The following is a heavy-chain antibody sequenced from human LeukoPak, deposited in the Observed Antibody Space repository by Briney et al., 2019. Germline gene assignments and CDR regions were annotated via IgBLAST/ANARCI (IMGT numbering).Heavy chain of an antibody. CDR3: AKDKADDYGDHGYYYVDV. V-gene: IGHV3-30*02. Sequence: GGSLRLSCAASGFTFSSYGMHWVRQAPGKGLEWVAFIRYDGSNKYYADSVKGRFTISRDNSKNTLYLQMNSLRAEDTAVYYCAKDKADDYGDHGYYYVDVWGKGTTVTVSS. D-gene: IGHD4-17*01. CDR2: IRYDGSNK. J-gene: IGHJ6*03. CDR1: GFTFSSYG.